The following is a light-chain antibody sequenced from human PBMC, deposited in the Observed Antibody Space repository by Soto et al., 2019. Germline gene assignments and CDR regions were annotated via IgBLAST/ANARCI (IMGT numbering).Light chain of an antibody. Sequence: DIVMTTSPDSLAVSLGERATIHCKSSQSLFYSSNNKDYLAWYQQKPGQPPRLLIYWASTRESGVPERFSGSGAGTDFTLTVSSLQAEDVAIYYCQQYFNTPWTFGQGTKVEIK. CDR2: WAS. J-gene: IGKJ1*01. V-gene: IGKV4-1*01. CDR1: QSLFYSSNNKDY. CDR3: QQYFNTPWT.